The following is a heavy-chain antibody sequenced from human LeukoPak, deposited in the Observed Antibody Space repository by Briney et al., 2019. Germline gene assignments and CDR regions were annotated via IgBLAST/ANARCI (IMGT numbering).Heavy chain of an antibody. CDR1: GFTFSSYA. Sequence: TGESLRLSCAASGFTFSSYAMHWVRQAPGKGLEWVAVISYDGSNKYYADSVKGRFTISRDNSKNTLYLQMNSLRAEDTAVYYCATDSYYDILTGYYKREFDYWGQGTLVTVSS. V-gene: IGHV3-30*04. J-gene: IGHJ4*02. D-gene: IGHD3-9*01. CDR2: ISYDGSNK. CDR3: ATDSYYDILTGYYKREFDY.